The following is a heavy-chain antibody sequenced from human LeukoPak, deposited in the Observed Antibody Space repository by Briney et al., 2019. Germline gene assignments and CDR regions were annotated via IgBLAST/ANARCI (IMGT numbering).Heavy chain of an antibody. Sequence: GGSLRLSCAASGFTFSSNYMTWVRQAPGKGLEWVSVIHSGGTTYYADSVKGRFTISRDNSKNTLSLQVSSLRAEDTAVYYCASLEMKYSSGWYYFDYWGQGTLVTVSS. J-gene: IGHJ4*02. V-gene: IGHV3-53*01. CDR3: ASLEMKYSSGWYYFDY. CDR1: GFTFSSNY. CDR2: IHSGGTT. D-gene: IGHD6-19*01.